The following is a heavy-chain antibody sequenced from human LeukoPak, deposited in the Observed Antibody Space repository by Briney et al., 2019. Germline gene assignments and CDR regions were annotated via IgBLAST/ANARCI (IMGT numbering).Heavy chain of an antibody. J-gene: IGHJ6*03. V-gene: IGHV4-59*08. CDR2: IYYSGST. Sequence: SETLSLTCTASGGSIRSYYWSWIRQPPGKGLEWIGYIYYSGSTNYNPSLKSRVTISVDTSKNQFSLKLSSVTAADTAVYYSARRVRKDGYYYYMDVWGKGTTVTVSS. D-gene: IGHD1-14*01. CDR1: GGSIRSYY. CDR3: ARRVRKDGYYYYMDV.